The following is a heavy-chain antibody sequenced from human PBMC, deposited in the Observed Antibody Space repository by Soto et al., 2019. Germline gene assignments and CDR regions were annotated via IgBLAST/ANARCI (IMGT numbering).Heavy chain of an antibody. CDR1: GFTFSSYA. D-gene: IGHD3-16*01. J-gene: IGHJ3*01. CDR2: ISGSGGST. Sequence: GGSLRLSCAASGFTFSSYAMSWVRQAPGKGLEWVSAISGSGGSTYYADSVKGRLTISRDNSKTTLYLQMNSLRAEDRAVYYCAKAGLRLGELPAWGQGTMVTVSS. CDR3: AKAGLRLGELPA. V-gene: IGHV3-23*01.